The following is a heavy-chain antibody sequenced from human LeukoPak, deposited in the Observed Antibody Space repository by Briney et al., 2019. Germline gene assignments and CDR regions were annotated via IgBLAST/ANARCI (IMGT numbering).Heavy chain of an antibody. CDR3: ATQCGGNCRDDY. J-gene: IGHJ4*02. V-gene: IGHV3-30*03. CDR1: GFTFSHYG. CDR2: ISSDGSSK. D-gene: IGHD1-1*01. Sequence: GGSLRLSCAASGFTFSHYGIQWVRQAPGKGLEWVALISSDGSSKYHADSVKDRFTISRDNSKNTLYLQMNSLRPEDTAVYYCATQCGGNCRDDYWGQGTLVTVSS.